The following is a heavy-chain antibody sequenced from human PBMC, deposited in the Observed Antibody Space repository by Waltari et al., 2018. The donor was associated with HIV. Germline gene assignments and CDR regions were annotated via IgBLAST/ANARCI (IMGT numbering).Heavy chain of an antibody. CDR2: IKSKNDGGTT. CDR3: TTELWCEESFDP. D-gene: IGHD2-21*01. CDR1: GFSFHEAW. V-gene: IGHV3-15*01. Sequence: EVLLVESGGGLVKSGGSLRLSCEASGFSFHEAWMSWVRQGPGKGLEWIGLIKSKNDGGTTDYAAPVKGRFTISRDDSTNRLFLQMNSLKTDDTAVYYCTTELWCEESFDPWGQGVLVTVHS. J-gene: IGHJ5*02.